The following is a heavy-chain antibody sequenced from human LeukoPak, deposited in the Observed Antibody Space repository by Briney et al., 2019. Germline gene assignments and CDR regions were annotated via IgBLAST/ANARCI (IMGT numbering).Heavy chain of an antibody. CDR2: INPSGGST. Sequence: GASVKVSCKVSGYTLTELSMHWVRQAPGQGLEWMGIINPSGGSTSYAQKFQGRVTMTRDTSTSTVYMELSSLRSEDTAVYYCARRYCSGGSCYDLGTIDYWGQGTLVTVSS. CDR1: GYTLTELS. CDR3: ARRYCSGGSCYDLGTIDY. D-gene: IGHD2-15*01. V-gene: IGHV1-46*01. J-gene: IGHJ4*02.